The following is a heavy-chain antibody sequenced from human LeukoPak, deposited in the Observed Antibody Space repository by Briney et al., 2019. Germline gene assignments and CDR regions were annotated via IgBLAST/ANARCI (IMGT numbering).Heavy chain of an antibody. CDR2: IKRDGRDK. CDR3: ARESRITGTTTSGFDI. V-gene: IGHV3-7*01. D-gene: IGHD1-20*01. Sequence: GGSLRLSCVASGFTFSNYWMSWVRQAPGKGLEWVANIKRDGRDKNSVDSVKGRFTISRDNAKNSMFLQMNSLRVEDTAVYNCARESRITGTTTSGFDIWGQGTMVTVSS. CDR1: GFTFSNYW. J-gene: IGHJ3*02.